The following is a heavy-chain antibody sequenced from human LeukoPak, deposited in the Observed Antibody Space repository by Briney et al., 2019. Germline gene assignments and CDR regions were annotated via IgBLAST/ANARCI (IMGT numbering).Heavy chain of an antibody. J-gene: IGHJ6*03. V-gene: IGHV4-39*07. D-gene: IGHD4-11*01. Sequence: PSETLSLTCTVSGGSISSSSYYWGWIRQPPGKGLEWIGSIYYSGSTYYNPSLKSRVTISVDTSKNQFSLKLSSVTAEDTAVYYCARPGLPFYYYYMDVWGKGTTVIVSS. CDR3: ARPGLPFYYYYMDV. CDR2: IYYSGST. CDR1: GGSISSSSYY.